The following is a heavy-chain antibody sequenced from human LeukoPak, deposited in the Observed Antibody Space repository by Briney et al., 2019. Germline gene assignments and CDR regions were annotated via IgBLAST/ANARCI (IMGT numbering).Heavy chain of an antibody. Sequence: SVKVSCKASGGTFSSYAINWVRQAPGQGLEWMGGIIPIFGTANYAQKFRGRVTITTDESTSTAYMELSSLRSEDTAVYYCARSEGYYYDSSGYYNYWGQGTLVTVSS. CDR1: GGTFSSYA. CDR3: ARSEGYYYDSSGYYNY. CDR2: IIPIFGTA. D-gene: IGHD3-22*01. J-gene: IGHJ4*02. V-gene: IGHV1-69*05.